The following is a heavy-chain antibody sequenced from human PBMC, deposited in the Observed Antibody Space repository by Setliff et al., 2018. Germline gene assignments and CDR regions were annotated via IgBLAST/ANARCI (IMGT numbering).Heavy chain of an antibody. CDR3: ARSKGVAGIFDY. CDR2: VDWDDDK. D-gene: IGHD6-19*01. V-gene: IGHV2-70*04. J-gene: IGHJ4*02. CDR1: GFSLNTTGIR. Sequence: SGPTLVNPTQPLTLTCTFSGFSLNTTGIRVNWIRQPPGKALEWIARVDWDDDKFYSPPLRTGLAISKDTSEHQVVLTMTNMDPADTATYYCARSKGVAGIFDYWGQGTLVTVSS.